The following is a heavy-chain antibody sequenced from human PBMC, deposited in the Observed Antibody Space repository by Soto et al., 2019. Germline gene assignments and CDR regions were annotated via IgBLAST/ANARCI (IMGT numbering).Heavy chain of an antibody. CDR1: GGTFSSYA. CDR2: IIPIFGTA. V-gene: IGHV1-69*12. J-gene: IGHJ5*02. CDR3: AREEYYDSSGYYYPLRSRPFDP. Sequence: QVQLVQSGAEVKKPGSSVKVSCKASGGTFSSYAISWVRQAPGQGLEWMGGIIPIFGTANYAQKFQGRVTITADESTSTAYMELSSLRSEDTAVYYCAREEYYDSSGYYYPLRSRPFDPWGQGTLVTVSS. D-gene: IGHD3-22*01.